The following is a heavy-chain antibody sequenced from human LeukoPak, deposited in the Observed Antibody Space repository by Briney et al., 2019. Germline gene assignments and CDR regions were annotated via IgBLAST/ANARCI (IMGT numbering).Heavy chain of an antibody. CDR1: EFTFSSYS. J-gene: IGHJ6*03. D-gene: IGHD2-2*01. Sequence: GGSLRLSCAASEFTFSSYSMNWVRQAPGKGLEWVSSISSGSSYIYFADSVKGRFTISRDNAKNSLYLQMNSLRAEDTAVYYCARSVVPETKYYYMDVWGKGTTASVSS. CDR3: ARSVVPETKYYYMDV. V-gene: IGHV3-21*01. CDR2: ISSGSSYI.